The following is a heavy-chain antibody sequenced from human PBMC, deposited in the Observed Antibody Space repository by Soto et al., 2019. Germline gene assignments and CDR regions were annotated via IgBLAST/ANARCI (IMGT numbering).Heavy chain of an antibody. Sequence: GGSLRLSCAASGFTFSNYSVTWVRQAPGKGLEWVSSIGSTSTYIYYADSVKGRFTISRDNAKNSLYLQMNSLRAEDTAVYYCARDRGSGWFHYFDYWGQGTLVTVSS. CDR2: IGSTSTYI. V-gene: IGHV3-21*01. D-gene: IGHD6-19*01. CDR3: ARDRGSGWFHYFDY. CDR1: GFTFSNYS. J-gene: IGHJ4*02.